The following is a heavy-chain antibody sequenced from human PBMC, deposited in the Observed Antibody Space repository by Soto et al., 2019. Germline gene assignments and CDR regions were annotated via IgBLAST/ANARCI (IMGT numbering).Heavy chain of an antibody. CDR1: GFTFSSYA. V-gene: IGHV3-23*01. Sequence: PGGSLRLSCAASGFTFSSYAMSWVRQAPGKGLEWVSAISGSGGSTYYADSVKGRFTISRDNSKNTLYLQMNSLRAEDTAVYYCAKVPSDKPRNTIFGVVTSDYYFDYWGQGTLVTVSS. CDR3: AKVPSDKPRNTIFGVVTSDYYFDY. CDR2: ISGSGGST. J-gene: IGHJ4*02. D-gene: IGHD3-3*01.